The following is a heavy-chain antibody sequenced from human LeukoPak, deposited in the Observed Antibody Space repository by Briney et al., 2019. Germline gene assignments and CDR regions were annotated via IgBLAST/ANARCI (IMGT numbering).Heavy chain of an antibody. CDR2: IYYSGST. D-gene: IGHD5-12*01. J-gene: IGHJ4*02. CDR3: ARASGYDYYFDH. CDR1: GDSISTYY. Sequence: SETLSLTCTVSGDSISTYYWSWIRQPPGNGLEWIGYIYYSGSTNYNPSLKSRVTISVDTSKNQFSLKLSSVTAADTAVYYCARASGYDYYFDHWGQGTLVTVSS. V-gene: IGHV4-59*01.